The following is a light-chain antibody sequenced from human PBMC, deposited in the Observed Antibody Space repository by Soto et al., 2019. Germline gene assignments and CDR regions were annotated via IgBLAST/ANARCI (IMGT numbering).Light chain of an antibody. CDR3: NSYPSSSTRV. CDR1: SSDVGGYNC. V-gene: IGLV2-14*01. CDR2: DVS. J-gene: IGLJ1*01. Sequence: QSVLTQPASVSGSPGQSITISCTGTSSDVGGYNCVSWYQQHPGKAPKLMIYDVSNRPSGVSNRFSGSKSGNTASLTISGLKAEDEADYSCNSYPSSSTRVFGTGTKLTVL.